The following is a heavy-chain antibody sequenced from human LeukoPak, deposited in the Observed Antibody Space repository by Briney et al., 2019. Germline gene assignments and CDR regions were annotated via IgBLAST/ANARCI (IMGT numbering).Heavy chain of an antibody. CDR3: AKHWFYDILTGYSPHFDY. CDR1: GFTFSSYA. V-gene: IGHV3-23*01. CDR2: ISGSGGTT. J-gene: IGHJ4*02. Sequence: GGSLRLSCAASGFTFSSYAMSWVRKTPGKGLEWVSGISGSGGTTYYADSVKGRFTISRDNSKNTLYLQINSLRAEDTAVYSCAKHWFYDILTGYSPHFDYWGQGTLVTVSS. D-gene: IGHD3-9*01.